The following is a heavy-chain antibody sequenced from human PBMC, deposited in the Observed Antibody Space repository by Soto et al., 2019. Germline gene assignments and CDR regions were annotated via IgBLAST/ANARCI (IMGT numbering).Heavy chain of an antibody. J-gene: IGHJ4*02. CDR2: INPNSGGT. V-gene: IGHV1-2*02. Sequence: ASVKVSCKASGYTFTGYYINWVRQAPGQGLEWVGWINPNSGGTNYAQKFQGRVTMTRDTSISTAYMELTGLRSDDTAVYYCARDRASGYYDSSGYYGGFQSYFDSWGQGSLVTGSS. CDR3: ARDRASGYYDSSGYYGGFQSYFDS. D-gene: IGHD3-22*01. CDR1: GYTFTGYY.